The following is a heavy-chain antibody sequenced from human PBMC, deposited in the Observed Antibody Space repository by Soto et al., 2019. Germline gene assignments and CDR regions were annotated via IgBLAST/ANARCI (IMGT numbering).Heavy chain of an antibody. Sequence: SETLSLTCAVSGGSISSNYWWTWVRQAPGKGLEWIGEMYHSGSTNYNPSLQSRVTISVDKSKNQFFLTLTSVTAADTAVYYCARAYSSIPPLGFDPWGQGTLVTVSS. J-gene: IGHJ5*02. CDR1: GGSISSNYW. CDR2: MYHSGST. D-gene: IGHD6-13*01. V-gene: IGHV4-4*02. CDR3: ARAYSSIPPLGFDP.